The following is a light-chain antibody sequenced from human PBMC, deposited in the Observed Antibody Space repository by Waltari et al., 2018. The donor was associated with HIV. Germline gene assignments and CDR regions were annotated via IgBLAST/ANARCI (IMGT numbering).Light chain of an antibody. CDR3: QSADSSRNYVL. CDR2: KDS. J-gene: IGLJ2*01. V-gene: IGLV3-25*03. Sequence: YELTQTPSVSVSPGQTARITCFRDGLPHQYAFWYQQKAGQAPVLLIYKDSERPSGIPERFSASSSGTTITLTISGVQAEDEGDYYCQSADSSRNYVLFGGGTKLTVL. CDR1: GLPHQY.